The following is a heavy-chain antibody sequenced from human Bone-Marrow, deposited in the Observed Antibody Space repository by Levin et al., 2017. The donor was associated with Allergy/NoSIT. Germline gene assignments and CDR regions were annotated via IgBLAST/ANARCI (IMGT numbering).Heavy chain of an antibody. J-gene: IGHJ4*02. D-gene: IGHD1-1*01. CDR2: IYWDDDK. Sequence: GSGPTLVKPTQTLTLTCAFSGFSLRTNGVGVGWIRQPPGKALEWVALIYWDDDKRYSPSLRSRLTITKDTSKDQVVLTMTNADPVDTATYYCAHRRPTGSPWDFGYFDYWGQGNLVTVSS. CDR1: GFSLRTNGVG. CDR3: AHRRPTGSPWDFGYFDY. V-gene: IGHV2-5*02.